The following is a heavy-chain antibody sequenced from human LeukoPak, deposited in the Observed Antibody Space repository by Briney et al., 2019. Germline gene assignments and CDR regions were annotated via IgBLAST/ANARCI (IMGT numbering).Heavy chain of an antibody. CDR3: AREGRGYSYAFEY. J-gene: IGHJ4*02. V-gene: IGHV3-74*01. CDR1: GVTFSNYL. D-gene: IGHD5-18*01. CDR2: INSDGSST. Sequence: GGSLRLSCAASGVTFSNYLMHWVRQAPGKGLVWVSRINSDGSSTTYADSVKGRFTISRDNGQNTLYLQMNSLRAEDTAVYYCAREGRGYSYAFEYWGQGTLVTVSS.